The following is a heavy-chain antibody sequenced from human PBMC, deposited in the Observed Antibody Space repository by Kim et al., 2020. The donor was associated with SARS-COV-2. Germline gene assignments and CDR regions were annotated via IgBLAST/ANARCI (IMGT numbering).Heavy chain of an antibody. J-gene: IGHJ6*02. CDR2: VYSGGSVT. D-gene: IGHD3-16*01. CDR1: GFTFYSYT. V-gene: IGHV3-23*03. Sequence: GGSLRLSCAASGFTFYSYTMSWVRQAPGMGLEWVSAVYSGGSVTFYADSVKGRFTISRDDSKNTLYLQMDNLRAGDTAVYYCAKSTNGGAVGLGGHKYGLDVWGQGTTVTVS. CDR3: AKSTNGGAVGLGGHKYGLDV.